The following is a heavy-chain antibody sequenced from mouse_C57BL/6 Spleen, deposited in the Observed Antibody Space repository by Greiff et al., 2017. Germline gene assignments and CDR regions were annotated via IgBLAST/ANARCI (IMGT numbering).Heavy chain of an antibody. Sequence: QVQLQQSGAELVRPGASVTLSCKASGYTFTDYEMHWVKQTPVHGLEWIGAIDPETGGTAYNQKFKGKAILTAAKSSSTAYMELRSLTSEDSAVYYCTNYGSPYFDYWGQGTTLTVSS. CDR3: TNYGSPYFDY. CDR1: GYTFTDYE. J-gene: IGHJ2*01. CDR2: IDPETGGT. D-gene: IGHD1-1*01. V-gene: IGHV1-15*01.